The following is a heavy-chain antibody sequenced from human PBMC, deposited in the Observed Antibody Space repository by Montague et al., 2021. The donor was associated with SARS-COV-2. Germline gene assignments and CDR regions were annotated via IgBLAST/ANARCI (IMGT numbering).Heavy chain of an antibody. Sequence: SETLSPTCTVSGGSISSSSYYWGWIRQPPGKGLEWIGSIYYSGSTYYNPSLKSRVTISVDTSKNQFSLKLSSVTVADTAVYYCARVGRQQLVRLSGMDVWGQGTTVTVSS. CDR3: ARVGRQQLVRLSGMDV. V-gene: IGHV4-39*07. D-gene: IGHD6-13*01. J-gene: IGHJ6*02. CDR1: GGSISSSSYY. CDR2: IYYSGST.